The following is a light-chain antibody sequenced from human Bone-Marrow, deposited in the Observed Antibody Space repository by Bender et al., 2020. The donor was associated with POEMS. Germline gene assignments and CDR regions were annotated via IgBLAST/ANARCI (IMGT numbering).Light chain of an antibody. CDR3: SSYAGTNTFDV. CDR1: SSDVGTYNL. Sequence: QSALTQAASVSGSPGQSITISCTGTSSDVGTYNLVSWYQQHPGKAPKLIIYDVSSRPSGVSDRFSGSKSGNTASLTISGLQAEDEAHYYCSSYAGTNTFDVFGGGTKVTVL. V-gene: IGLV2-23*02. CDR2: DVS. J-gene: IGLJ2*01.